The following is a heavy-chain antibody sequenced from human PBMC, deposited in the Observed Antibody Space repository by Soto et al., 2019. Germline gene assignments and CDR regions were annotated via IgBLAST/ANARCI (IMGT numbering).Heavy chain of an antibody. CDR3: ARVGDIASLTSPLGYFDY. CDR2: IIPIFGTA. Sequence: QVQLVQSGAEVKKPGSSVKVSCKASGGTFSSYAISWVRQAPGQGLEWMGGIIPIFGTANYAQKFQGRVTITADESTSTAYMELSSLRPEGTAVYYFARVGDIASLTSPLGYFDYWGQGTLVTVSS. D-gene: IGHD6-6*01. CDR1: GGTFSSYA. V-gene: IGHV1-69*01. J-gene: IGHJ4*02.